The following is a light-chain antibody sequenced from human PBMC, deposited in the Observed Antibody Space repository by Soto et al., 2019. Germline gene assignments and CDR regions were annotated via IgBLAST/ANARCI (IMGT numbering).Light chain of an antibody. V-gene: IGLV2-8*01. CDR2: EVS. Sequence: QSALTQPPSASGSPGQSVTISCTGTSSDVGSYNYVSWYQQHPGKAPKLMIYEVSKRPSGVPDRFSGSKSGNTASLTVSGLQAEDEAEYYCSSYAGSNNLGVFGGGTKLTVL. CDR3: SSYAGSNNLGV. J-gene: IGLJ2*01. CDR1: SSDVGSYNY.